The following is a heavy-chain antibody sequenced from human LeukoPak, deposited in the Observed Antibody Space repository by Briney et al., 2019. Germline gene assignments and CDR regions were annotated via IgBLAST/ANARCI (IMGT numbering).Heavy chain of an antibody. CDR1: GYTLTSYG. D-gene: IGHD1-26*01. J-gene: IGHJ4*02. CDR3: ARGATRRPPYYFDY. CDR2: ISAYNGNT. V-gene: IGHV1-18*01. Sequence: ASVKVSFKASGYTLTSYGISWVRQAPGQGLEWMGWISAYNGNTNYAQKLQGRVTMTTDTSTSTAYMELRSLRSDDTAVYYCARGATRRPPYYFDYWGQGTLVTVSS.